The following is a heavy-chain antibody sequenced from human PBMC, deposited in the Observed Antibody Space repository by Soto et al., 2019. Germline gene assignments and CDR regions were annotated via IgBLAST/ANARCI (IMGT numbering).Heavy chain of an antibody. Sequence: ASVKVSCKASGYTFTSYAMHWVRQAPGQRLEWMGWINAGNGNTKYSQKFQGRVTITRDTSASTAYMELSSLRSEDTAVYYCVRAERYFDWDYWGQGTLFTVSS. CDR1: GYTFTSYA. CDR3: VRAERYFDWDY. CDR2: INAGNGNT. D-gene: IGHD3-9*01. V-gene: IGHV1-3*01. J-gene: IGHJ4*02.